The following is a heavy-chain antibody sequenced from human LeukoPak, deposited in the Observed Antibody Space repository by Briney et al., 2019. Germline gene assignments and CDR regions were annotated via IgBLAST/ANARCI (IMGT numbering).Heavy chain of an antibody. V-gene: IGHV4-34*01. D-gene: IGHD4-11*01. J-gene: IGHJ4*02. CDR1: GGSFSGYY. CDR2: INHSGST. Sequence: PSETPSLTCAVYGGSFSGYYWSWIRQPPGKGLEWIGEINHSGSTNHNPSLKSRVTISVDTSKNQFSLKLSSVTAADTAVYYCARGSPVRAYYWGQGTLVTVSS. CDR3: ARGSPVRAYY.